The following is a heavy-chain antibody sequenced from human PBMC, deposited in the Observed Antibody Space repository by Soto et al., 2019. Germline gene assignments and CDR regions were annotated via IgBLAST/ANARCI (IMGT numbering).Heavy chain of an antibody. Sequence: QVHLVQSGAEVKKPGASVKVSCMASGYNFIAQNIHWVRQAPGQGLEWMGKMNPNSGGSDYAQEFQGRVTVSRDTSLPTVYMELTSLKSDDTAVYYCARERHLNSPSDAFDLWGQGTMVIVSS. D-gene: IGHD1-7*01. CDR2: MNPNSGGS. V-gene: IGHV1-2*02. CDR1: GYNFIAQN. J-gene: IGHJ3*01. CDR3: ARERHLNSPSDAFDL.